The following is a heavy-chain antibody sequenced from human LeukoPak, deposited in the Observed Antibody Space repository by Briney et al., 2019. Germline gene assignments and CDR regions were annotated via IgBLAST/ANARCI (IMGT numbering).Heavy chain of an antibody. CDR2: IIPIFGTA. Sequence: SVKVSCKASGYTFTSYGISWVRQAPGQGLEWMGGIIPIFGTANYAQKFQGRVTITADKSTSTAYMELSSLRSEDTAVYYCARDWVVGATNDAFDIWGQGTMVTVSS. D-gene: IGHD1-26*01. CDR1: GYTFTSYG. CDR3: ARDWVVGATNDAFDI. V-gene: IGHV1-69*06. J-gene: IGHJ3*02.